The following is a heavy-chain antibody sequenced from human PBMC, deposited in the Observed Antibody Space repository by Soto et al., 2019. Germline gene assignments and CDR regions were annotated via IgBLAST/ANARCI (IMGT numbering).Heavy chain of an antibody. CDR2: ISYDGSNK. D-gene: IGHD3-22*01. J-gene: IGHJ4*02. V-gene: IGHV3-30*18. Sequence: QVQLVESGGGVVQPGRSLRLSCAASGFTFSSYGMHWVRQAPGKGLEWVAVISYDGSNKYYADSVKGRVTISRDNSKNTRYMQMNSLRAEDTAVYYCAKDMTGYGTMIVVAGLDYWGQGTLVTVSS. CDR3: AKDMTGYGTMIVVAGLDY. CDR1: GFTFSSYG.